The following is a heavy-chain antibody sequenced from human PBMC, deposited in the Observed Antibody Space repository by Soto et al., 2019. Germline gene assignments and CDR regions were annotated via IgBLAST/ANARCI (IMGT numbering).Heavy chain of an antibody. CDR1: GGSISSSSYY. D-gene: IGHD5-12*01. Sequence: SETLSLTCTVSGGSISSSSYYWGWIRQPPGKGLEWIGSIYYSGSTYYNPSLKSRVTISVDTSKNQFSLKLSSVTAADTAVYYCARESISGYDFGGNFAYWAQGTLVTVSS. V-gene: IGHV4-39*02. J-gene: IGHJ4*02. CDR3: ARESISGYDFGGNFAY. CDR2: IYYSGST.